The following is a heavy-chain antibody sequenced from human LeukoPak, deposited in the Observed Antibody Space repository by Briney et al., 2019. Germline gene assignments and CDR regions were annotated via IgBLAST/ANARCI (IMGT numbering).Heavy chain of an antibody. Sequence: SETLSLTCAVYGGSFSGYYWSWIRQPPGKGLEWIGEINQSGSTNYNPSLKSRVTISVDTSKNQFSLKLSSVTAADTAVYYCARGGSMVRGVIPRDYWGQGTLVTVSS. CDR1: GGSFSGYY. CDR2: INQSGST. D-gene: IGHD3-10*01. CDR3: ARGGSMVRGVIPRDY. V-gene: IGHV4-34*01. J-gene: IGHJ4*02.